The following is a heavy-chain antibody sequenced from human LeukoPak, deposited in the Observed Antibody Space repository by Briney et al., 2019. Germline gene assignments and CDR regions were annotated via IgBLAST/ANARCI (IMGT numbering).Heavy chain of an antibody. CDR2: INHSGST. V-gene: IGHV4-34*01. J-gene: IGHJ5*02. Sequence: PSETLSLTCAVYGGSFSYYYWSWIRQPPGKGLEWIGEINHSGSTNCNPSLKSRVTISVDTSKNQFSLKVSSVTAADTAVYYCARDACTSTTCSGAPFDPWGQGTLVTVSS. CDR3: ARDACTSTTCSGAPFDP. D-gene: IGHD2-2*01. CDR1: GGSFSYYY.